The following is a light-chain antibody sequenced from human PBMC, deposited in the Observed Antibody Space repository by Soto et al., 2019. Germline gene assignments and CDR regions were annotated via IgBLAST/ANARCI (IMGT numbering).Light chain of an antibody. V-gene: IGKV3-15*01. CDR3: EQYNNWPIT. CDR2: GAS. Sequence: EIVMTQSPVTLSVSPGERATLSCRASQYIGSNLAWYQQKPGQAPRLLIYGASTRATGIPARFSGSGSGTEFTLTISSLQSEDFAVYYCEQYNNWPITFGQGTRLEIK. J-gene: IGKJ5*01. CDR1: QYIGSN.